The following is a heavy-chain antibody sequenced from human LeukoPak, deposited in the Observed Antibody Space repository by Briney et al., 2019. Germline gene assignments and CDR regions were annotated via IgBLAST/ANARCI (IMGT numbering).Heavy chain of an antibody. CDR2: IYYSGST. Sequence: SETLSLTCTVSGGSISSSSYYWGWIRQPPGKGLEWIGSIYYSGSTYYNPSLKSRVTISVDTSKNQFSLKLSSVTAPDTAVYYCGSPHQPYSTPSPNVHRNWFDPWGQGTLVTVSS. CDR1: GGSISSSSYY. D-gene: IGHD6-13*01. CDR3: GSPHQPYSTPSPNVHRNWFDP. V-gene: IGHV4-39*01. J-gene: IGHJ5*02.